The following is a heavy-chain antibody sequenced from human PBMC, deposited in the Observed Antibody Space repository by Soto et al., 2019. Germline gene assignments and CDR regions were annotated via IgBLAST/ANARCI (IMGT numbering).Heavy chain of an antibody. J-gene: IGHJ3*01. V-gene: IGHV4-59*01. CDR2: ISHTGTT. CDR1: GGSISSYY. Sequence: SETLSLTCTVSGGSISSYYWSWIRQSPGKGLEWVAYISHTGTTDYNPSLKSRLTISLDTSKNQFSLKLTSVTAADTAVYYCARGPPCLDVFDFWGQGSSVIVSS. CDR3: ARGPPCLDVFDF.